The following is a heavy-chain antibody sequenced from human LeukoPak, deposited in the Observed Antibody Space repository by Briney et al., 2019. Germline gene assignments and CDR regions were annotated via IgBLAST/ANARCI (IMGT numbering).Heavy chain of an antibody. V-gene: IGHV3-48*03. CDR1: GFTFSSYE. CDR2: ISSSSSAI. J-gene: IGHJ4*02. D-gene: IGHD5-18*01. CDR3: ARESGYSYGCFDY. Sequence: GGSLRLSCAASGFTFSSYEMNWVRQAPGKGLEWVSYISSSSSAIYYADSVKGRFTISRDNAKNSLYLQMNSLRAEDTAVYYCARESGYSYGCFDYWGQGTLVTVSS.